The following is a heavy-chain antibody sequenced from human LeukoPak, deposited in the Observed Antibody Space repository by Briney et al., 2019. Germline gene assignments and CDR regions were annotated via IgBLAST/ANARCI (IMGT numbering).Heavy chain of an antibody. Sequence: SETLSLTCTVSGGSISSGDYYWSWIRQPPGKGLEWIGYIYYSGSTYYNPSLKSRVTISVDTSKNQFSLKLSSVTAADTAVYYCAKSVVPAAGGSYDAFDIWSQGTMVTVSS. V-gene: IGHV4-30-4*08. J-gene: IGHJ3*02. CDR3: AKSVVPAAGGSYDAFDI. D-gene: IGHD2-2*01. CDR2: IYYSGST. CDR1: GGSISSGDYY.